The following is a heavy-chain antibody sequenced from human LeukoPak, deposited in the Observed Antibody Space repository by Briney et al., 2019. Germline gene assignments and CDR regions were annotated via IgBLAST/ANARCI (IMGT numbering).Heavy chain of an antibody. CDR3: AKDLSYGSNWFDP. CDR1: GFTFSSHG. V-gene: IGHV3-33*06. J-gene: IGHJ5*02. D-gene: IGHD5-18*01. CDR2: IWYDGSKK. Sequence: PGGSLRLSCAASGFTFSSHGMHRVRQAPGKGLEWLALIWYDGSKKNYADSVKGRFTISRDDSKSTLYLQINSLRAEDTAVYYCAKDLSYGSNWFDPWGQGTLVTVSS.